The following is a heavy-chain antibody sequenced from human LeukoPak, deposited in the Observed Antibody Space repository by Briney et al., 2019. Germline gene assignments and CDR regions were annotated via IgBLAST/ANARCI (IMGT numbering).Heavy chain of an antibody. CDR3: ARDSQYDSSGYSHWFDP. CDR2: INSSSSTI. Sequence: GGSLRLSCAASGFTFSSYSMNWVRQAPGKGLERVSYINSSSSTIYYADSVKGRFTISRDNAKNSLYLQMNSLRAEDTAVYYCARDSQYDSSGYSHWFDPWGQGTLVTVSS. J-gene: IGHJ5*02. CDR1: GFTFSSYS. V-gene: IGHV3-48*04. D-gene: IGHD3-22*01.